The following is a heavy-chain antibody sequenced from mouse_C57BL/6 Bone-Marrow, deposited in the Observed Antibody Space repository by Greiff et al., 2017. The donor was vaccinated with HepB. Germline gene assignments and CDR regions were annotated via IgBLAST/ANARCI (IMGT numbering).Heavy chain of an antibody. CDR2: IDPSDSYT. Sequence: QVQLQQSGAELVKPGASVKLSCKASGYTFTSYWMQWVKQRPGQGLEWIGEIDPSDSYTNYHQKFKGKATLTVDTSSSTAYMQLSSLTSEDSAVYYCARDGSMTTVVATNFDYWGQGTTLTVSS. CDR3: ARDGSMTTVVATNFDY. D-gene: IGHD1-1*01. J-gene: IGHJ2*01. CDR1: GYTFTSYW. V-gene: IGHV1-50*01.